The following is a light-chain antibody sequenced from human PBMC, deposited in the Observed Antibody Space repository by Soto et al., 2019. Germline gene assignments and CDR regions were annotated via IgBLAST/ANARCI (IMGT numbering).Light chain of an antibody. V-gene: IGKV1-9*01. CDR3: QNLNSDAPLI. Sequence: IQLTQSPSSLSASVGDRVTITCRASQDISSFLAWYQHKPGKAPWLLIYAASTLQVGVPSRFSGSGSGTDFSLTISSLQPEDFATYYCQNLNSDAPLIFGGGTKVEIK. J-gene: IGKJ4*01. CDR2: AAS. CDR1: QDISSF.